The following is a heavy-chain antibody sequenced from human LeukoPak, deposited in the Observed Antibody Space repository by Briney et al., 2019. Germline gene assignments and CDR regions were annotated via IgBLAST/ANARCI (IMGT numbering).Heavy chain of an antibody. J-gene: IGHJ4*02. D-gene: IGHD6-19*01. CDR2: ISYDGSNK. CDR1: GFTFSTYA. V-gene: IGHV3-30*04. CDR3: ARGWLVLYYFDY. Sequence: PGGSLRLSCAASGFTFSTYAMHWVRQAPGKGLEWVAVISYDGSNKYYADSVKGRFTISRDNSKNTLYLQMNSLRAEDTAVYYCARGWLVLYYFDYWGQGTLVTVSS.